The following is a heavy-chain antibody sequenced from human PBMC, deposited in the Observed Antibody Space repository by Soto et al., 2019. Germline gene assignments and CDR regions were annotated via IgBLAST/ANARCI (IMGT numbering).Heavy chain of an antibody. D-gene: IGHD2-15*01. CDR2: IYYSGST. CDR1: GVSISSYY. Sequence: SETLSLTCTVSGVSISSYYWSWIRQPPGKGLEWIGYIYYSGSTNYNPSLKSRVTISIDTSKNQLSLKLSSVTAADTAVYYCARGWWPSFDYWGQGTLVTVSS. CDR3: ARGWWPSFDY. V-gene: IGHV4-59*01. J-gene: IGHJ4*02.